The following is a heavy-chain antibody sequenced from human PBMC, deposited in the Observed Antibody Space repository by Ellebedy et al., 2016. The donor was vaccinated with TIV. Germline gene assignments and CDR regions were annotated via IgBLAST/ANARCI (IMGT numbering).Heavy chain of an antibody. CDR1: GFTFSSYS. V-gene: IGHV3-48*02. Sequence: GESLKISXAASGFTFSSYSMNWVRQAPGKGLEWVSYISSSSSTIYYADSVKGRFTISRDNAKNSLYLQMNSLRDEDSAVYYCAREPSPVTYYYYYYMDVWGKGTTVTVSS. CDR2: ISSSSSTI. D-gene: IGHD4-11*01. CDR3: AREPSPVTYYYYYYMDV. J-gene: IGHJ6*03.